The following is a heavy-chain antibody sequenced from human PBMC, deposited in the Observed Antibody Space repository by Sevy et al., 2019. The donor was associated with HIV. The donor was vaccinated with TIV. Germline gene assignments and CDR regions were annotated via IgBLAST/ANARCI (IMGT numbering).Heavy chain of an antibody. CDR3: ATDRISDWFFDS. J-gene: IGHJ4*02. CDR1: GFTFTDYV. CDR2: IGGSGGST. D-gene: IGHD3-9*01. V-gene: IGHV3-23*01. Sequence: LRLSCTASGFTFTDYVMNWVRQAPGRGLEWVSSIGGSGGSTHYADSVKGRFTISRDNSKNTLYLQMNSLRAEDTAVYYCATDRISDWFFDSWGQGTLVTVSS.